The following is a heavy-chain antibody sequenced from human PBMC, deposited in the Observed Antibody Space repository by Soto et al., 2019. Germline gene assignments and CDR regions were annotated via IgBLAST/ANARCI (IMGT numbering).Heavy chain of an antibody. D-gene: IGHD3-16*01. Sequence: EVHVLESGGGLVQPGGSLRLPCAASGFTFSNYAMSWVRQAPGRGLEWISVISSGGGTAKYADSVKGRFTISRDNSKSTVVLQMNSLRVEDTAVYYCAKLRGGGLGDAVEYWGQGTLVTVSS. V-gene: IGHV3-23*01. CDR1: GFTFSNYA. J-gene: IGHJ4*02. CDR3: AKLRGGGLGDAVEY. CDR2: ISSGGGTA.